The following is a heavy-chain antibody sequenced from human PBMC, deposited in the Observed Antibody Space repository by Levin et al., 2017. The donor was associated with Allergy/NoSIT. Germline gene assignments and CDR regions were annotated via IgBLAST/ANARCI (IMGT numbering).Heavy chain of an antibody. CDR2: INTNNGNP. CDR3: ARTYSFDASGYRSLGY. Sequence: ASVKVSCQASGYTFTNYVINWVRQAPGQGREWMGLINTNNGNPTYAQAFTGRLVFSLDTSGTTTYLELSSLKAEDTAVYYCARTYSFDASGYRSLGYWGQGTLVTVSS. J-gene: IGHJ4*02. D-gene: IGHD3-22*01. V-gene: IGHV7-4-1*02. CDR1: GYTFTNYV.